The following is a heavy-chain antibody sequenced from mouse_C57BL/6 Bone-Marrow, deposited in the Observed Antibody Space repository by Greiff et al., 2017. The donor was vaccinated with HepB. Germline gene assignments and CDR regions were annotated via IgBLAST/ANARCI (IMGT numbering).Heavy chain of an antibody. CDR2: IDPENGDT. D-gene: IGHD2-3*01. CDR1: GFNIKDDY. CDR3: TTGDGYLGDY. J-gene: IGHJ2*01. Sequence: VQLQQSGAELVRPGASVKLSCTASGFNIKDDYMHWVKQRPEQGLEWIGWIDPENGDTEYASKFQGKATITADTSSNTAYLQLSSLTSEDTAVYYCTTGDGYLGDYWGQGTTLTVSS. V-gene: IGHV14-4*01.